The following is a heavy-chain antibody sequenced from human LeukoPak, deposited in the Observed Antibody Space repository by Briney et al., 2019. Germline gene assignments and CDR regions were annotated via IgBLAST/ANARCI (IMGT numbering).Heavy chain of an antibody. CDR1: GYSISSGYY. D-gene: IGHD1-1*01. Sequence: LSLTCTVSGYSISSGYYWGWIRQPPGKGLEWVSYTSSSSSTIYYADSVKGRFTISRDNAKNSLYLQMNSLRAEDTAVYYCARSPPRIGTNWFDPWGQGTLVTVSS. CDR3: ARSPPRIGTNWFDP. CDR2: TSSSSSTI. V-gene: IGHV3-11*04. J-gene: IGHJ5*02.